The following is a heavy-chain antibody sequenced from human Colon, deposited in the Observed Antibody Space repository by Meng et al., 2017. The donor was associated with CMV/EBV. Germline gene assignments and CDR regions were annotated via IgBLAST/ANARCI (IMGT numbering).Heavy chain of an antibody. Sequence: FGSFSRHWVLQAPGKGLEWVAVISYDGNNKYYADSVKGRFTISRDDSENTLYLQMTSLRAEDTAVYYCARDLGLGYYYDSSGHYGGFWGQGTLVTVSS. V-gene: IGHV3-30-3*01. CDR1: FGSFS. CDR2: ISYDGNNK. J-gene: IGHJ4*02. D-gene: IGHD3-22*01. CDR3: ARDLGLGYYYDSSGHYGGF.